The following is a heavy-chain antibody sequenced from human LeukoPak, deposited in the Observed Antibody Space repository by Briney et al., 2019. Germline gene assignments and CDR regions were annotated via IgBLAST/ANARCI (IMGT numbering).Heavy chain of an antibody. D-gene: IGHD6-19*01. CDR2: IRTSGDNT. J-gene: IGHJ5*02. V-gene: IGHV3-23*01. CDR1: GFTFSNYA. CDR3: AKCVTGWPNWFDP. Sequence: GGSLRLSCAASGFTFSNYAMSWVRQAPGKGLEWVSTIRTSGDNTYYADSVKGRYTISRDNSKNTLYLQMISLRAEDTALYYCAKCVTGWPNWFDPWGQGTLVTVSS.